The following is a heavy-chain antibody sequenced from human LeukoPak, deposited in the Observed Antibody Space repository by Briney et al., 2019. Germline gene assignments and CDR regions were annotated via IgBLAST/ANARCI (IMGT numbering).Heavy chain of an antibody. V-gene: IGHV4-59*12. CDR3: ASRLIAVEEGAFDI. D-gene: IGHD6-19*01. CDR1: SGSISRDY. J-gene: IGHJ3*02. Sequence: PSETLSLTCTVSSGSISRDYWSWIRQPPGKGLEWIGYVYYTGSTNYNPSLKSRVTISLDTSKNQFSLKLSSVTAADTAVYYCASRLIAVEEGAFDIWSQGTMVTVSS. CDR2: VYYTGST.